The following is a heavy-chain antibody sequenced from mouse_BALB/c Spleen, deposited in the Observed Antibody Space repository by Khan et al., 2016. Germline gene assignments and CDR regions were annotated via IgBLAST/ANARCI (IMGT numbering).Heavy chain of an antibody. Sequence: VQLQQSGAELVRSGASVKLSCTASGFNIKDYYMHWVKQRPEQGLEWIGWIDPENGDTEYAPKFQGKATMTADTSSNTAYLQLSSLTSEDTAVDYCKVGGGFAYWGQGTLVTVSA. D-gene: IGHD1-1*02. CDR1: GFNIKDYY. CDR3: KVGGGFAY. V-gene: IGHV14-4*02. J-gene: IGHJ3*01. CDR2: IDPENGDT.